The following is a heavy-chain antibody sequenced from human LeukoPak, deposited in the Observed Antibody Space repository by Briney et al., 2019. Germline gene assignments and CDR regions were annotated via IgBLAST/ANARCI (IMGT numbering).Heavy chain of an antibody. J-gene: IGHJ6*02. CDR1: GYTFTGYY. CDR3: ARDRSTHKQWLAYYYYGMDV. V-gene: IGHV1-2*04. D-gene: IGHD6-19*01. Sequence: ASVKVSCKASGYTFTGYYMHWVRQAPGQGLEWMGWINPNSGGTNYAQKFQGWVTMTRDTSISTAYMELSRLRSDDTAVYYCARDRSTHKQWLAYYYYGMDVWGQGTTVTVSS. CDR2: INPNSGGT.